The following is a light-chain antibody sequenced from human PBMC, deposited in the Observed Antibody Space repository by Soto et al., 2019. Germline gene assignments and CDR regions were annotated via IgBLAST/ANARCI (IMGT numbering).Light chain of an antibody. CDR1: QTISTY. Sequence: DIQMTQSPSSLSASVGDRVTITCRASQTISTYLNWYQQKPGKAPRLLIYDASSLLSGVPSRFSGSGSWTDFTLTIASLQPEEFSTYYCQQSDSTPYTFGQGTKVEI. V-gene: IGKV1-39*01. J-gene: IGKJ2*01. CDR3: QQSDSTPYT. CDR2: DAS.